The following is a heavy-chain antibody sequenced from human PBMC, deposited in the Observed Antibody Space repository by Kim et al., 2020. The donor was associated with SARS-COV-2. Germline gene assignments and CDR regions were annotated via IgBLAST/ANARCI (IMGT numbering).Heavy chain of an antibody. CDR2: IKQDGSET. CDR3: ARTLTTVTKFDY. CDR1: GFTFSNYW. V-gene: IGHV3-7*03. D-gene: IGHD4-17*01. J-gene: IGHJ4*02. Sequence: GGSRRLSCAASGFTFSNYWMSWVRQAPGKGLEWVANIKQDGSETYYVDSVKGRFTISRDNAKNSLYLQMNSLRAEDTAVYYCARTLTTVTKFDYWGQGTL.